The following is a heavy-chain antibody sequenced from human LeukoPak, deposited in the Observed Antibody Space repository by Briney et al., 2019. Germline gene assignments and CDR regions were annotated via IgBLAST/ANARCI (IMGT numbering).Heavy chain of an antibody. CDR1: GFTFSSYD. Sequence: GGSLRLSCAASGFTFSSYDMHWVRQATGKGLEWVSAIGSAGDTYYPDSVKGRFTISSENARNSFYLQMNSLRAGDTAVYYCARVLNFSRGTVTPLSNWYFDLWGRGTLVTVS. V-gene: IGHV3-13*04. J-gene: IGHJ2*01. D-gene: IGHD4-17*01. CDR2: IGSAGDT. CDR3: ARVLNFSRGTVTPLSNWYFDL.